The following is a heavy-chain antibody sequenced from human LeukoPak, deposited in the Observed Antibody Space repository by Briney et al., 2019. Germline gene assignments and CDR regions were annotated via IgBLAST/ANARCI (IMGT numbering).Heavy chain of an antibody. CDR2: IYSGGST. Sequence: GGSLRLSCAASGFTVSSNYMSWVRQAPGKGLEWVSVIYSGGSTYYADSVKGRFTISRDNAKNSLYLQMNSLRDEDTAVYFCTSREGYWGQGTLVTVSS. CDR3: TSREGY. V-gene: IGHV3-66*01. J-gene: IGHJ4*02. CDR1: GFTVSSNY.